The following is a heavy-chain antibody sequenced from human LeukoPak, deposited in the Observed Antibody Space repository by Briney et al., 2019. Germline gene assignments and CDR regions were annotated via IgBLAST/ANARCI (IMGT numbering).Heavy chain of an antibody. J-gene: IGHJ4*02. CDR2: IYSSGIT. CDR1: GDSISSSY. V-gene: IGHV4-4*07. D-gene: IGHD1-14*01. CDR3: ARLNNRVLFDS. Sequence: SETLSLTCTVSGDSISSSYWSWIRQPAGKGLEWIRRIYSSGITNYNPSLNSRVTMSLDTSRNQFSLKLNSVTAADTALYYCARLNNRVLFDSWGQGTLVTVSS.